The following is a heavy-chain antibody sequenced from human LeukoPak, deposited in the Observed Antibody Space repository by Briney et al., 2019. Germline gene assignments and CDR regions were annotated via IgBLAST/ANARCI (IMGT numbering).Heavy chain of an antibody. Sequence: GASVKVSCKASGDTFSSYAISWVRRAPGQGLEWMGGIIPIFGTTNYAQKFQGRVTITADESTSTAYMELSSLRSEDTAVFYCARFTAARYFDYWGQGTLVTVSS. CDR3: ARFTAARYFDY. D-gene: IGHD6-6*01. V-gene: IGHV1-69*13. CDR2: IIPIFGTT. J-gene: IGHJ4*02. CDR1: GDTFSSYA.